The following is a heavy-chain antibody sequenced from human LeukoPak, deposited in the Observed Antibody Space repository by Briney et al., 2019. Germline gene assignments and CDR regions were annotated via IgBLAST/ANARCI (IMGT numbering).Heavy chain of an antibody. CDR3: ARTVTGTVFDAFDI. D-gene: IGHD1-20*01. J-gene: IGHJ3*02. Sequence: GGSLRLSCAASGFTFSSYWMSWVRQAPGKGLEWVANIKQDGSGKYYVDSVKGRFTISRDNAKNSLYLQMNSLRAEDTAVYYCARTVTGTVFDAFDIWGQGTMVTVSS. CDR1: GFTFSSYW. V-gene: IGHV3-7*01. CDR2: IKQDGSGK.